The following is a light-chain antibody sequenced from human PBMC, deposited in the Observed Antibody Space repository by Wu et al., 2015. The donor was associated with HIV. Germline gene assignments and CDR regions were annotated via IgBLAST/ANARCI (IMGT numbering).Light chain of an antibody. J-gene: IGKJ4*01. CDR1: QSVSANH. CDR2: GAY. CDR3: QHRHNWPLT. V-gene: IGKV3D-20*02. Sequence: EIVLTQSPGTLSLSLGEGATLSCRASQSVSANHLVWYQHRPGQAPRLLIYGAYTRATGIPDRFSGSGSGTDFTLTINRLEPEDFALYYCQHRHNWPLTFGGGTKVEIK.